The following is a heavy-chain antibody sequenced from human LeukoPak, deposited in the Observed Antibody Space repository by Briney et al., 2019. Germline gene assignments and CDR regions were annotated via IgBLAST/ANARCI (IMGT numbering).Heavy chain of an antibody. J-gene: IGHJ4*02. CDR3: ARVIYSGWEGELSD. V-gene: IGHV3-23*01. D-gene: IGHD6-19*01. Sequence: GGSLRLSCAVSGLTFSDYSMTWVRQAPGKGLFWVSGISAGGGSTYYADSVKGRFTISRDNSRNTLYLQMNSLRAEDTAVYYCARVIYSGWEGELSDWGQGTLVTVSS. CDR1: GLTFSDYS. CDR2: ISAGGGST.